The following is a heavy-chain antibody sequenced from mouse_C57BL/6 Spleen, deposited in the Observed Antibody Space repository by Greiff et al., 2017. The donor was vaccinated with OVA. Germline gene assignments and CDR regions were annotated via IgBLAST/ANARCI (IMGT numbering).Heavy chain of an antibody. CDR1: GFTFSDYY. J-gene: IGHJ2*01. V-gene: IGHV5-16*01. D-gene: IGHD2-5*01. CDR2: INYDGSST. Sequence: EVKLVESEGGLVQPGSSMKLSCTASGFTFSDYYMAWVRQVPEKGLEWVANINYDGSSTYYLDSLKSRFIISRDNAKNILYLQMSSLKSEDTATYYCAREGAYYSNYDYWGQGTTLTVSS. CDR3: AREGAYYSNYDY.